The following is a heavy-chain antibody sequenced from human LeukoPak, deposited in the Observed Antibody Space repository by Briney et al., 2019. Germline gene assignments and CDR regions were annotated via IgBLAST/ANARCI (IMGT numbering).Heavy chain of an antibody. V-gene: IGHV3-30-3*01. Sequence: GGSLRLSCAASGFTFSSYAMHWVRQAPGKGLEWVAVISYDGSNKYYADSVKGRFTISRDNSKNTLYLQMNSLRADDTAVYYCARDSSVVGALDYWGQGTLVTVSS. D-gene: IGHD1-26*01. CDR1: GFTFSSYA. J-gene: IGHJ4*02. CDR3: ARDSSVVGALDY. CDR2: ISYDGSNK.